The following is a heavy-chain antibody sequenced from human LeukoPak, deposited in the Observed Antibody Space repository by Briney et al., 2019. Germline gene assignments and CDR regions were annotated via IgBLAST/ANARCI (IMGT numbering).Heavy chain of an antibody. CDR3: ATGGRGMPGARRFKPGNWFDP. J-gene: IGHJ5*02. CDR2: INHSGST. CDR1: GGSFSDSH. V-gene: IGHV4-34*01. Sequence: RASETLSLTCAVYGGSFSDSHWSWIRQPPGKGLEWTGEINHSGSTNYNPSLKSRVSISEDTSKNQFSLKLNSVTAADTAVYYCATGGRGMPGARRFKPGNWFDPWGQGTLVTVSS. D-gene: IGHD3-3*01.